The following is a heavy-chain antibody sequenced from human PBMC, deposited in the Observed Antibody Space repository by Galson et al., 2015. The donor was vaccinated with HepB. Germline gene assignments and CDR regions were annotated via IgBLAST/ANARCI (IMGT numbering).Heavy chain of an antibody. D-gene: IGHD3-22*01. CDR1: GFTFSSYA. CDR2: ISGGGTST. V-gene: IGHV3-23*01. CDR3: AKVDTMIVVVINDAFDI. J-gene: IGHJ3*02. Sequence: SLRLSCAASGFTFSSYAMTWVRQAPGKGLEWVSAISGGGTSTYYADSVKGRFTISRDNSKNTLYLQMNSLRAEDTAVYYCAKVDTMIVVVINDAFDIWGQGTMVTVSS.